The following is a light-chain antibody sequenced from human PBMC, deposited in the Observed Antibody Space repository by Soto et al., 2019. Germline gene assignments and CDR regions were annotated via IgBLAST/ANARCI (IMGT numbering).Light chain of an antibody. J-gene: IGLJ1*01. V-gene: IGLV1-40*01. CDR2: GNS. CDR3: QSYDSSLSSYV. Sequence: QSVLTQPPSXXXXXXXXXTXXCTGSSSNIGAGYAVHWYQQLPGTAPKLLIYGNSNRPSGVPDRFSGSKSGTSASLAITGLRAEDEADYYCQSYDSSLSSYVFGTGTKVTVL. CDR1: SSNIGAGYA.